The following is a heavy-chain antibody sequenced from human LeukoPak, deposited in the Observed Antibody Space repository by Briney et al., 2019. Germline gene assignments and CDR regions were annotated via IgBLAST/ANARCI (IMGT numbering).Heavy chain of an antibody. CDR3: ARGITVTSYDY. Sequence: SEPLSLTCAVYGGSFSCYYWSWIRPPPGKGRGWIGEINNSGSTNYNPSLKSRVTISLDTSNNQFSLRLSSVTAADTAVYYCARGITVTSYDYWGQGTLVTVSS. CDR2: INNSGST. CDR1: GGSFSCYY. V-gene: IGHV4-34*01. D-gene: IGHD4-17*01. J-gene: IGHJ4*02.